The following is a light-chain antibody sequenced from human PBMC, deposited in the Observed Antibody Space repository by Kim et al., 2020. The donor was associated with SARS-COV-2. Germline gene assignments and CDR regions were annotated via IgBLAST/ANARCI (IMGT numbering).Light chain of an antibody. CDR2: GAS. CDR3: QQYDNWPPLT. J-gene: IGKJ4*01. V-gene: IGKV3D-15*03. Sequence: SPGERATLSCRASQSITRSLAWYQQKPGQAPRLLIYGASMRATGIPARFSGSGSGTEFTLTISILQSEDSAIYYCQQYDNWPPLTFGGGTKVDIK. CDR1: QSITRS.